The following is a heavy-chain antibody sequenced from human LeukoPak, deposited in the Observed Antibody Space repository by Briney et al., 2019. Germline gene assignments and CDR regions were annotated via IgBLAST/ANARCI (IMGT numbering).Heavy chain of an antibody. D-gene: IGHD6-19*01. V-gene: IGHV3-23*01. CDR3: AKDWEQWLVDPGWFDP. Sequence: GGTLRLSCAASGFTFSNYDMSWVRQAPGKGLEWVSAISGTGDSTYYADSVKGRFTISRDNSKNTLYLQMNSLRAEDTAVYYCAKDWEQWLVDPGWFDPWGQGTLVTVSS. J-gene: IGHJ5*02. CDR2: ISGTGDST. CDR1: GFTFSNYD.